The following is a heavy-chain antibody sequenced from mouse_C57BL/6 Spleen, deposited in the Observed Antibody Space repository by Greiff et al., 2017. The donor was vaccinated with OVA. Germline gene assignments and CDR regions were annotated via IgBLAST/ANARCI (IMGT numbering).Heavy chain of an antibody. CDR2: FYPGSGSI. D-gene: IGHD2-4*01. J-gene: IGHJ3*01. V-gene: IGHV1-62-2*01. CDR1: GYTFTEYT. Sequence: VKLMESGAELVKPGASVKLSCKASGYTFTEYTIHWVKQRSGQGLEWIGWFYPGSGSIKYNEKFKDKATLTADKSSSTVYMELSRLTSEDSAVYFCARHEGGYDYDAAWFAYWGQGTLVTVSA. CDR3: ARHEGGYDYDAAWFAY.